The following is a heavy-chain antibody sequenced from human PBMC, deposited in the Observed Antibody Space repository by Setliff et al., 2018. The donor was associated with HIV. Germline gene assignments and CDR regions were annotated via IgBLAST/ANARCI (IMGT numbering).Heavy chain of an antibody. V-gene: IGHV1-8*02. D-gene: IGHD3-10*01. CDR2: INPSGGST. CDR3: ARGGYYYGSGKGNWFDP. J-gene: IGHJ5*02. CDR1: GYTFTNYD. Sequence: GASVKVSCKASGYTFTNYDVNWLRQATGQGLEWMGIINPSGGSTSYAQKFQGRVTMTRNTSISTAYMELSSLRSEDTAVYYCARGGYYYGSGKGNWFDPWGQGTLVTVSS.